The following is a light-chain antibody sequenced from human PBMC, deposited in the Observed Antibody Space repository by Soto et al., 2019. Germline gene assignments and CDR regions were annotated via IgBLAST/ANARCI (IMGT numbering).Light chain of an antibody. CDR3: LKHTSYPLT. J-gene: IGKJ4*01. CDR2: TTS. CDR1: QGIRNV. Sequence: DFQMTQSPSSLSASVGDRVTITCRSGQGIRNVLWWYQQKPGKAPKRLIYTTSTLESGVPSRFTGSRSGTESTLTINSLQPEDFATYYCLKHTSYPLTFGGETKVQIK. V-gene: IGKV1-17*01.